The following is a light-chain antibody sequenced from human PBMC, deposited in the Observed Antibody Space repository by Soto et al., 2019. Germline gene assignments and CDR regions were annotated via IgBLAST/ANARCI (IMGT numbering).Light chain of an antibody. CDR1: QTVSSAY. V-gene: IGKV3-20*01. J-gene: IGKJ3*01. CDR2: GAS. Sequence: EVVLTQSPGTLSLSPGERATLSCRASQTVSSAYLAWYQQRPGQTPRLLIFGASNRATAIPDRFSGSGSGTDFTFTISRLEPEDCAVYYCQHYGGSPGVTFGPGTKVDIK. CDR3: QHYGGSPGVT.